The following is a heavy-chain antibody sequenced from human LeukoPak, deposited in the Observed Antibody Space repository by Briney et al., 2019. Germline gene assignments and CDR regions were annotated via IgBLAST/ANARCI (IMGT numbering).Heavy chain of an antibody. CDR3: AKVATSIWFGEFRWVDP. CDR2: ISYDGSNK. CDR1: GFTFSSYG. Sequence: GGSLRLSCAASGFTFSSYGMHWVRQAPGKGLEWVAVISYDGSNKYYADSVKGRFTISRDNSKNTLYLQMNSLRAEDTAVYYCAKVATSIWFGEFRWVDPWGQGTLVTVYS. V-gene: IGHV3-30*18. D-gene: IGHD3-10*01. J-gene: IGHJ5*02.